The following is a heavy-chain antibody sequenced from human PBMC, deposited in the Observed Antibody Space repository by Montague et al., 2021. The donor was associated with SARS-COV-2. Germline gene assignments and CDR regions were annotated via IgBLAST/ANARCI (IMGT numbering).Heavy chain of an antibody. Sequence: SMRLSCAASVFIFSSYELNWVRQAPGKGLEWISYISSSGGGSTKHYTYSVKGRFTISRDNAKNSLYLQMNILRDEDTAIYYCASARDWDDWCGMDVWGQGTTVTVSS. D-gene: IGHD2-21*01. V-gene: IGHV3-48*03. CDR1: VFIFSSYE. J-gene: IGHJ6*02. CDR3: ASARDWDDWCGMDV. CDR2: ISSSGGGSTK.